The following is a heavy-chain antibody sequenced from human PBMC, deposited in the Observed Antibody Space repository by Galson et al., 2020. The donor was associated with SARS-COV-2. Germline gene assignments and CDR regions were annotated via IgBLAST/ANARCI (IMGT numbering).Heavy chain of an antibody. CDR3: ASNRGYSGYDDVLDY. CDR2: ISGSGGST. D-gene: IGHD5-12*01. V-gene: IGHV3-23*01. CDR1: GFTFSSYA. J-gene: IGHJ4*02. Sequence: GGSLRLSCAASGFTFSSYAMSWVRQAPGKGLEWVSAISGSGGSTYYADSVKGRFTISRDNSKNTLYLQMNSLRAEDTAVYYCASNRGYSGYDDVLDYWGQGTLVAVSS.